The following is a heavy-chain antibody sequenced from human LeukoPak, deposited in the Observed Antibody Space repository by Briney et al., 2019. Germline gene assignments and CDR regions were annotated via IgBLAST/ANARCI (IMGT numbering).Heavy chain of an antibody. CDR3: ARVRGANWFDP. D-gene: IGHD3-10*01. Sequence: AASVKVSCKTSGYSFAGYFIHWVRQATGQGLEWMGWMNPNSGNTGYAQKFQGRVTITRNTSISTAYMELSSLRSEDTAVYYCARVRGANWFDPWGQGTLVTVSS. CDR1: GYSFAGYF. J-gene: IGHJ5*02. CDR2: MNPNSGNT. V-gene: IGHV1-8*03.